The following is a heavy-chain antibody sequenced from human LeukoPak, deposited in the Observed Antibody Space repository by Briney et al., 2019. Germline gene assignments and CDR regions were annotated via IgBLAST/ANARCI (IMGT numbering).Heavy chain of an antibody. CDR2: INPSGGST. V-gene: IGHV1-46*01. D-gene: IGHD3-22*01. J-gene: IGHJ5*02. CDR1: GYTFTSYY. Sequence: ASVKVSCKASGYTFTSYYMHWVRQAPGQGLEWMGIINPSGGSTSYAQKFQGRVTMTRDTSTSTVYMELSSLRSEDTAVYYCVRDTFHSSGRGWFDPWGQGTLVTVSS. CDR3: VRDTFHSSGRGWFDP.